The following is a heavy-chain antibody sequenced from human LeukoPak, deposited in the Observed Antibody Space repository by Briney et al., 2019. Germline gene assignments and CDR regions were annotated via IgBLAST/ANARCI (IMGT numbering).Heavy chain of an antibody. V-gene: IGHV3-23*01. CDR3: AKVRGGDYYFDY. CDR2: ISGSGGST. Sequence: GGSLRLSCAASGFTFSSYAMSWARQAPGKGLEWVSAISGSGGSTYYADSVKGRFTISRDNSKSTLYLQMNSLRAEDTAVYYCAKVRGGDYYFDYWGQGTLDPVSS. D-gene: IGHD4-17*01. CDR1: GFTFSSYA. J-gene: IGHJ4*02.